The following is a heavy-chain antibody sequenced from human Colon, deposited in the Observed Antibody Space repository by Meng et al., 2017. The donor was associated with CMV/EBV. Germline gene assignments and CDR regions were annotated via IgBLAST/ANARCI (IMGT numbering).Heavy chain of an antibody. CDR1: GFTVSENY. CDR2: IYGGGIT. J-gene: IGHJ6*02. CDR3: AKEGRDVLVGKRYYGLDV. Sequence: GGSLRLSCAASGFTVSENYMNWVRQAPGKGLEWVSVIYGGGITYYADSVKGRFTISRDNGKNSLYLQMNSLRAEDTAVYYCAKEGRDVLVGKRYYGLDVWGQGTTVTVSS. V-gene: IGHV3-53*01. D-gene: IGHD1-26*01.